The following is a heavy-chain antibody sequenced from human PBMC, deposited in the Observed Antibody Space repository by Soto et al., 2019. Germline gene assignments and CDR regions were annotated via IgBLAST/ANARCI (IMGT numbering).Heavy chain of an antibody. V-gene: IGHV3-30*03. Sequence: GGSLRLSCAASGFTFSSYGMHWVRQAPGKGLEWVAVISYDGSNKYYADSVKGRFTISRDNSKNTLYLQMNSLRAEDTAVYYCATSDYSSYYGMDVWGQGTTVTVSS. J-gene: IGHJ6*02. D-gene: IGHD4-4*01. CDR2: ISYDGSNK. CDR3: ATSDYSSYYGMDV. CDR1: GFTFSSYG.